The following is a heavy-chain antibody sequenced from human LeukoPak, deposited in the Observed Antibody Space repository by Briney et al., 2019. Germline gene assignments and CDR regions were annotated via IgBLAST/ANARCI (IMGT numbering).Heavy chain of an antibody. V-gene: IGHV3-30*03. J-gene: IGHJ4*02. Sequence: GSLRLSCAASGFTFSSYGMHWVRQAPGKGLEWVTVISYDGSNKYYADSVKGRFTISRDNSKNTLYLQMNSLRAEDTAVYYCARGGATYFDYWGQGTLVTVSS. CDR2: ISYDGSNK. CDR1: GFTFSSYG. CDR3: ARGGATYFDY. D-gene: IGHD1-26*01.